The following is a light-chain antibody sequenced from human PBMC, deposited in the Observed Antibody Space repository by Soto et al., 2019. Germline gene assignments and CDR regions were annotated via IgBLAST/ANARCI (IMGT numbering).Light chain of an antibody. CDR3: QQYDKWPRT. Sequence: IMMTQSPATLSLSPGERVTLSCRASQSISDKLAWYQQKPGQGPRLLIYGASARATGIPARFSGGGSGAEHTLTISSLQSEDFAVYYCQQYDKWPRTFGQGTKVDIK. CDR2: GAS. CDR1: QSISDK. V-gene: IGKV3-15*01. J-gene: IGKJ1*01.